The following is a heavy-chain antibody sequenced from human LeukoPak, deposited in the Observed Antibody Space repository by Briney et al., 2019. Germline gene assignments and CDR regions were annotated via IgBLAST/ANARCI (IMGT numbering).Heavy chain of an antibody. V-gene: IGHV3-23*01. Sequence: GGSLRLSCAASGFTFSSYEMNWVRQAPGKGLEWVSAISGSGGSTYYADSVKGRFTISRDNSKNTLYLQMNSLRAEDTAVYYCAINRLYYYDSSGSAYYFDYWGQGTLVTVSS. J-gene: IGHJ4*02. CDR3: AINRLYYYDSSGSAYYFDY. CDR1: GFTFSSYE. D-gene: IGHD3-22*01. CDR2: ISGSGGST.